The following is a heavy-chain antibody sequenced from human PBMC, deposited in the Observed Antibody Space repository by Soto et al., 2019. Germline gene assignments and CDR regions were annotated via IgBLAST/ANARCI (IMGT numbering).Heavy chain of an antibody. CDR2: MQPSTGRT. D-gene: IGHD1-26*01. CDR3: ARGVSAGVDY. J-gene: IGHJ4*02. V-gene: IGHV1-8*01. Sequence: ASVKVSCKASGYSFTSLDINWVRQTAGQGLEWMGWMQPSTGRTGYAQKFQGRVAMTRDTSINTAYMELTTLTSDDTAFYYCARGVSAGVDYWGQGTLVTVSS. CDR1: GYSFTSLD.